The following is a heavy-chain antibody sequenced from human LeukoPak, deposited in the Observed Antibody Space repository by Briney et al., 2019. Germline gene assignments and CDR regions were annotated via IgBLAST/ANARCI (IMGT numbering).Heavy chain of an antibody. CDR2: ISGGGGST. Sequence: GGSLRLACAASGLTVSSYPMTWVRQAPGKGLEWVSAISGGGGSTHYADSVKGRFTISRDNSKNTLYLQMNSLRAEDTAVYFCAKGAYFSGSYGFAFDIWGQGTLVTVSS. D-gene: IGHD3-10*01. CDR1: GLTVSSYP. J-gene: IGHJ4*02. CDR3: AKGAYFSGSYGFAFDI. V-gene: IGHV3-23*01.